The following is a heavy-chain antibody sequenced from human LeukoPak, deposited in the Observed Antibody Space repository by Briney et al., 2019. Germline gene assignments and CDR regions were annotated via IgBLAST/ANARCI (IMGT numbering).Heavy chain of an antibody. CDR3: ARVRRGWFDP. D-gene: IGHD3-10*01. Sequence: ASVKVSCKASGYSFTGHYMHWVRQAPGQGLEWMGWINPKSGGTNYAQKFQGRVTMTRDTSISTAYMDMSSLRSDDTAVYYCARVRRGWFDPWGQGTLVTVSS. CDR1: GYSFTGHY. V-gene: IGHV1-2*02. CDR2: INPKSGGT. J-gene: IGHJ5*02.